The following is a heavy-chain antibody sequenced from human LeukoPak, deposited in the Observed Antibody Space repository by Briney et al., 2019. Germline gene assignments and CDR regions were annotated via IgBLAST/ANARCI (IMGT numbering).Heavy chain of an antibody. D-gene: IGHD4-17*01. V-gene: IGHV4-34*01. CDR1: GGSFSDYF. J-gene: IGHJ4*02. CDR3: ARGEDGTGDYRPTYFDS. Sequence: SETLSLTCAVYGGSFSDYFWNWIRQTPGKGLEWIGEINHGGGTNYNPSLRSRATISVDTSKKQFSLNLTSVTAADTAVYYCARGEDGTGDYRPTYFDSWGQGTLVTVSS. CDR2: INHGGGT.